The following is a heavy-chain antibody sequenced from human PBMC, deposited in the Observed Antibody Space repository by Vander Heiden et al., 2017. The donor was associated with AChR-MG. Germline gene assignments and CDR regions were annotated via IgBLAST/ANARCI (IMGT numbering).Heavy chain of an antibody. CDR3: GKDWPRNWQNN. Sequence: EAQLLESGGGLVQPGGSLRLSCETSKFTFSTYAMSWVRLPPGRGPEWVSSIDNSGGSTFYAASVKGRFTISRDNSRNTLFLQMDSLRVEDTAVYYCGKDWPRNWQNNWGPGTLVTVSS. V-gene: IGHV3-23*01. CDR1: KFTFSTYA. D-gene: IGHD1-1*01. J-gene: IGHJ4*02. CDR2: IDNSGGST.